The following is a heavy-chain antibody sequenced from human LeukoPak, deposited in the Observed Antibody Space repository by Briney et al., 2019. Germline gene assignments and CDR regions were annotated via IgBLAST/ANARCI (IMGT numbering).Heavy chain of an antibody. CDR2: IYYSGST. CDR3: ARGPLAMVDILTGYSFASDI. V-gene: IGHV4-59*01. CDR1: GGSISSYY. D-gene: IGHD3-9*01. J-gene: IGHJ3*02. Sequence: SETLSLTCTVSGGSISSYYWSWIRQPPGKGLEWIGYIYYSGSTNYNPSLKSRVTISVDTSKNQFSLKLSSVTAADTAVYYCARGPLAMVDILTGYSFASDIWGQGTMVTVSS.